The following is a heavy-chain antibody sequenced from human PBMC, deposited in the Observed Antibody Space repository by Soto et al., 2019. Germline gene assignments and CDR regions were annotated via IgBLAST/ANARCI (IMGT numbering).Heavy chain of an antibody. Sequence: QITLKESGPTLVKPTQTLTLTCTFSGFSLSTSGVGVGWIRQPPGKALEWLTLIYWDDDKRYSPSLKSRLSLPNDTSKHQVVLTMPSMDPVDTGTYYCAHKGDGYRGFKYWGQGTLVTVSS. CDR2: IYWDDDK. CDR3: AHKGDGYRGFKY. J-gene: IGHJ4*02. CDR1: GFSLSTSGVG. D-gene: IGHD5-12*01. V-gene: IGHV2-5*02.